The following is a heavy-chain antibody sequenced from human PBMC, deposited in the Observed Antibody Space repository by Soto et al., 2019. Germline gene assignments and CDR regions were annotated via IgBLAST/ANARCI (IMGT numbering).Heavy chain of an antibody. CDR2: FDPEDGET. CDR1: GYTLTELS. CDR3: ASLGWLKFGWFDP. V-gene: IGHV1-24*01. Sequence: QVQLVQSGAEVKKPGASVKVSCKVSGYTLTELSMHWVRQAPGKGLEWMGGFDPEDGETIYAQKFQGRVTKTQDIXTDTAYMELSSLRSEDTAVYYCASLGWLKFGWFDPWGQGTLVTVSS. D-gene: IGHD5-12*01. J-gene: IGHJ5*02.